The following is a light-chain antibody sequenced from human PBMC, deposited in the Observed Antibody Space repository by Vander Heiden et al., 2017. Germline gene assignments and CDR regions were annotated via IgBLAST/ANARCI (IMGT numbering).Light chain of an antibody. Sequence: DIQMTQSPTSQSASVGDRVTITCQASQDISNYLDWYQQKPEKAPKLLIYGASSLETGVPSRFSGSGSGTDFTFTISSLQPEDIATYYCQQYDNLPHTFGQGTKLEIK. J-gene: IGKJ2*01. V-gene: IGKV1-33*01. CDR2: GAS. CDR1: QDISNY. CDR3: QQYDNLPHT.